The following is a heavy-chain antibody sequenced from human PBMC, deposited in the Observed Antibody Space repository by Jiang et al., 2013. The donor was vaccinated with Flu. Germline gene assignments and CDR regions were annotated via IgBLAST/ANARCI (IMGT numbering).Heavy chain of an antibody. Sequence: LSCAASGFTFDDYAMHWVRQAPGKGLEWVSGISWNSGSIGYADSVKGRFTISRDNAKNSLYLQMNSLRAEDTALYYCAKAGRYCSGGSCYSWFDPWGQGTLVTVSS. J-gene: IGHJ5*02. V-gene: IGHV3-9*01. CDR1: GFTFDDYA. D-gene: IGHD2-15*01. CDR2: ISWNSGSI. CDR3: AKAGRYCSGGSCYSWFDP.